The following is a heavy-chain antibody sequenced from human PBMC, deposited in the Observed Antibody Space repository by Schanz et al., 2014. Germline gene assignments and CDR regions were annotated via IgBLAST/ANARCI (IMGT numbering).Heavy chain of an antibody. D-gene: IGHD4-17*01. Sequence: QVQLVQSGAEVKKPGASVRVSCKASGYSFTTYDVNWVRQATGQGLEWMGWMNPSTGNRGYAQNFQGRVTMARDTSLKTAYMEMTGLNFEDAGLYYCAIDYSDRPSWGQGTLIAVSS. CDR1: GYSFTTYD. V-gene: IGHV1-8*01. CDR3: AIDYSDRPS. CDR2: MNPSTGNR. J-gene: IGHJ4*02.